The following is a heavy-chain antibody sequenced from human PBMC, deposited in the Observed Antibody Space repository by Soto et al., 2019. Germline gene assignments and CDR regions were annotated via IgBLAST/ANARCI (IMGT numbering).Heavy chain of an antibody. CDR3: ARDSGYSYGYPSNYYYYGMDV. D-gene: IGHD5-18*01. CDR1: GYSFTSYW. V-gene: IGHV5-51*01. J-gene: IGHJ6*02. Sequence: PGESLKISCKGSGYSFTSYWIGWVRQMPGKGLEWMGIIYPGDSDTRYSPSFQGQVTISADKSISTAYLQWSSLKASDTAMYYCARDSGYSYGYPSNYYYYGMDVWGQGTTVTVSS. CDR2: IYPGDSDT.